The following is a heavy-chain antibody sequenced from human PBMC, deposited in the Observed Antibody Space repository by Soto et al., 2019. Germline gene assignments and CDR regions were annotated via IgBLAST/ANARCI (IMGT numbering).Heavy chain of an antibody. D-gene: IGHD2-8*01. CDR3: PRVHLARTCLYYCGMDV. Sequence: PGGSLRLSCATCGFTSRNYRMNWVLEAPGTELEWVASISGSGKDTFYRDSVKGRFTISRDNAESSLVLQMNSLTVADTAVYHFPRVHLARTCLYYCGMDVW. CDR1: GFTSRNYR. V-gene: IGHV3-21*06. CDR2: ISGSGKDT. J-gene: IGHJ6*01.